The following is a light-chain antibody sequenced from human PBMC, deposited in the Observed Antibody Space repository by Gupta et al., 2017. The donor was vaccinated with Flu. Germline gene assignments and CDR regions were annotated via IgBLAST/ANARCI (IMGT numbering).Light chain of an antibody. V-gene: IGKV3-11*01. J-gene: IGKJ2*01. Sequence: EIVLLQSPATLSLSPGERATVSCRASQSVSSYLAWYQQKPGQAPRLLIYDASNRATGIPARFSGSGSGTDFTLTISSLEPEDFAVYYCQQRSNWPPYMYTFGQGTKLEIK. CDR2: DAS. CDR3: QQRSNWPPYMYT. CDR1: QSVSSY.